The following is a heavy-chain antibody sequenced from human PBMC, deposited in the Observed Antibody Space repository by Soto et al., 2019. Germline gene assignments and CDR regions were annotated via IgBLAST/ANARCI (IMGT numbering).Heavy chain of an antibody. CDR3: ARRGSGSDYDY. D-gene: IGHD1-26*01. V-gene: IGHV3-23*01. J-gene: IGHJ4*02. CDR2: ISGSGGST. CDR1: GFTFSSYA. Sequence: EVQLLESGGGLVQPGGSLRLSCAASGFTFSSYAMRWVRQAPVKGLEWVSAISGSGGSTYYADSVKGRVTISRDNSKNTLYLQMNSLRAEDTAVYYCARRGSGSDYDYWGQGTVVTVSS.